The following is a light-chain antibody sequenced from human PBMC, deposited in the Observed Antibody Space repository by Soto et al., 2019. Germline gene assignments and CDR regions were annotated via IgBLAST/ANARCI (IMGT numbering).Light chain of an antibody. CDR2: GAS. CDR3: QQYGSSPEA. V-gene: IGKV3-20*01. Sequence: EIVLTQSPGTLSLSPGERATLCCRASQSVTSSHLAWYQQKPGQAPRLLIYGASRRATGIPDRFSGSGSGTDFSLTISRLEPEDFAVYYCQQYGSSPEAFGQGTKVEIK. CDR1: QSVTSSH. J-gene: IGKJ1*01.